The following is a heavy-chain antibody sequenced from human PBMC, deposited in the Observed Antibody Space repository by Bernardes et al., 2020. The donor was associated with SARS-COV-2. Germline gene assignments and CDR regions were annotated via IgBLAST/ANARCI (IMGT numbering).Heavy chain of an antibody. J-gene: IGHJ6*02. CDR1: GFTFTNYA. V-gene: IGHV3-23*01. Sequence: GSSLRLCCAASGFTFTNYAMTWVRPAPGKGLEWIPSISATGGGTHYADSVPGRFTVSRDYSTNTLSLQMDSLRAEDTAIYYCAKEAYSGYLETYYFYYGMDVWGQGTTVTVSS. CDR2: ISATGGGT. CDR3: AKEAYSGYLETYYFYYGMDV. D-gene: IGHD5-12*01.